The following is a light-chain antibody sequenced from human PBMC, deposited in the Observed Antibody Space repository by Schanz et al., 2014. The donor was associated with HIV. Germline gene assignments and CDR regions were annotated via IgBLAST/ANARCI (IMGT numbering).Light chain of an antibody. Sequence: EIVLTQSPGTLSLSPGGRATLSCGASQRLSSSYLAWYQQKRDQPPRLVIYATSTRAAGIPDRFSGTGSGTDFTLTISRLEPEDFAVYYCQYFGNSGGTFGGGTKVDMK. V-gene: IGKV3-20*01. J-gene: IGKJ4*01. CDR1: QRLSSSY. CDR3: QYFGNSGGT. CDR2: ATS.